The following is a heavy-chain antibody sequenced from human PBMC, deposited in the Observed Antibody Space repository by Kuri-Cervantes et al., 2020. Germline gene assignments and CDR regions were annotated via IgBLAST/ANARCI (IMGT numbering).Heavy chain of an antibody. CDR3: ARIGTGYKFRFDP. CDR2: IKQDGSEK. Sequence: GESLKISCAASGFTFSSYWMSWVRQAPGKGLEWVANIKQDGSEKYYVDSVKGRFTISRDNAKNSLYLQMNSLGAEDTAVYYCARIGTGYKFRFDPWGQGTTVTVSS. D-gene: IGHD3-9*01. J-gene: IGHJ6*02. V-gene: IGHV3-7*01. CDR1: GFTFSSYW.